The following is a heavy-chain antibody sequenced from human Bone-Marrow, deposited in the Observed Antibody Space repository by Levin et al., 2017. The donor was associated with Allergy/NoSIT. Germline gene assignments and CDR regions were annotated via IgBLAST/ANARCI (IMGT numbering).Heavy chain of an antibody. CDR3: ATGSFDN. CDR2: TSYVGSDA. V-gene: IGHV3-30*03. Sequence: GGSLRLSCAASGFTFSSYGMHWVRQAPGKGLEWVAVTSYVGSDAYYADSVKGRFTISRDNSKNTLYLQMNSLRPEDTALYYCATGSFDNWGQGTLVTVSS. J-gene: IGHJ4*01. CDR1: GFTFSSYG.